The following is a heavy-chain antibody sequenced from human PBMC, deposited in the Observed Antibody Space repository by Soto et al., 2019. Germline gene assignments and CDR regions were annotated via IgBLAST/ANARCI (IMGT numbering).Heavy chain of an antibody. CDR1: GDSVSSNSGA. Sequence: SQTLSLTCAISGDSVSSNSGAWNWIRQSPSRGLEWLGRTYYRSKWNNDYAVSVKSRIAINPDTSKNQFSLQLKSVTAEDTAVYFCAREGSCNWNDVAHCFDHWGQGTLVTVSS. CDR3: AREGSCNWNDVAHCFDH. J-gene: IGHJ4*02. D-gene: IGHD1-1*01. V-gene: IGHV6-1*01. CDR2: TYYRSKWNN.